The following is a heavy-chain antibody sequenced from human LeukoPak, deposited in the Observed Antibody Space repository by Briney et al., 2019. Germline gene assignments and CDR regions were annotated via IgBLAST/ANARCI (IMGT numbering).Heavy chain of an antibody. J-gene: IGHJ4*02. CDR3: ARSRGYSYGFGFDY. Sequence: PGGSLRLSCAASGFTFSSNYMSWVRQAPGKGLEWVSVIYSGGSTYYADSVKARFTISRNNSKNTLYLQMKNLRAEDTAVYYCARSRGYSYGFGFDYWGQGTLVTVSS. CDR1: GFTFSSNY. V-gene: IGHV3-53*04. D-gene: IGHD5-18*01. CDR2: IYSGGST.